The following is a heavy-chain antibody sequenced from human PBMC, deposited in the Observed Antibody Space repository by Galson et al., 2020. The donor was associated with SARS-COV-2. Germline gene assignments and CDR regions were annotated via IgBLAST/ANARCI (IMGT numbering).Heavy chain of an antibody. Sequence: GESLKISCAASGFTFSSYSMNWVRQAPGKGLEWVSYISSSSGTIYYADSVKGRFTISRDNAKNSLYLQMNSLRDEDTAVYYCATDYDTSDYHDYWGQGTLVTVSS. CDR1: GFTFSSYS. CDR3: ATDYDTSDYHDY. V-gene: IGHV3-48*02. CDR2: ISSSSGTI. D-gene: IGHD3-22*01. J-gene: IGHJ4*02.